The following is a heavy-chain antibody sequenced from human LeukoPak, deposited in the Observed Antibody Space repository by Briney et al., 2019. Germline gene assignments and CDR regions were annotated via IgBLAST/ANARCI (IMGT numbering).Heavy chain of an antibody. D-gene: IGHD3-22*01. Sequence: PGGPLRLSCAASGFTFSSYSMNWVRQAPGKGLEWVSSISSSSSYIYYADSVKGRFTISRDNAKNSLYLQMNSLRAEDTAVYYCARDPENYDSSGYYYEPDYWGQGTLVTVSS. V-gene: IGHV3-21*01. CDR1: GFTFSSYS. CDR2: ISSSSSYI. J-gene: IGHJ4*02. CDR3: ARDPENYDSSGYYYEPDY.